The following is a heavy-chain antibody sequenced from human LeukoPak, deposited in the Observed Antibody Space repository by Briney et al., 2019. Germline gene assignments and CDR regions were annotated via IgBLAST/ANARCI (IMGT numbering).Heavy chain of an antibody. V-gene: IGHV3-23*01. D-gene: IGHD3-3*01. CDR1: GFTFSSYA. J-gene: IGHJ4*02. CDR3: AKDGSRKGIFGVVITNYFDY. Sequence: GGSLRLSCAASGFTFSSYAMSWVRQAPGKGLEWVSAISGSGGSTYYADSVKGRFTISRDNSKNTLYLQMNSLRAEDTAVYYCAKDGSRKGIFGVVITNYFDYWGQGTLVTVSS. CDR2: ISGSGGST.